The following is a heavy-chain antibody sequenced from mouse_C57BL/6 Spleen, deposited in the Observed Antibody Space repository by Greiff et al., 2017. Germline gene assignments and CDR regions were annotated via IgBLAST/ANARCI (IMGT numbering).Heavy chain of an antibody. V-gene: IGHV1-39*01. J-gene: IGHJ4*01. Sequence: EVKLMESGPELVKPGASVKISCKASGYSFTDYNMNWVKQSNGKSLEWIGVINPNYGTTSYNQKFKGKATLTVDQSSSTAYMQLNSLTSEDSAVDYCARRRSGHDYDGAMDYWGQGTSVTVSS. CDR2: INPNYGTT. CDR1: GYSFTDYN. CDR3: ARRRSGHDYDGAMDY. D-gene: IGHD2-4*01.